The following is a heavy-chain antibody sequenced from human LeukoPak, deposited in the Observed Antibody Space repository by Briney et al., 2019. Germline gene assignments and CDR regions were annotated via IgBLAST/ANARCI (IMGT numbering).Heavy chain of an antibody. CDR2: IPDSGNT. Sequence: PSETLSLTCTVSGGSINTNNSWGWLRQPPGKGLEWIGSIPDSGNTYYNPSLKSRVTISVDTSKKQFSLKLNSVTAADTAVYYCANLSIDYWGQGILVTVSS. CDR3: ANLSIDY. D-gene: IGHD3-16*02. J-gene: IGHJ4*02. V-gene: IGHV4-39*07. CDR1: GGSINTNNS.